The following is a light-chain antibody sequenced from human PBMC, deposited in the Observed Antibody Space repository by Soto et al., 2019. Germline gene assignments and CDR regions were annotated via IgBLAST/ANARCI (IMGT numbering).Light chain of an antibody. CDR3: SSFADSNSYV. J-gene: IGLJ1*01. Sequence: QSVLTQPPSASGSPGQSVTISCSGSSSDIGGYTYVSWYQHYPGKAPKLMIYEVSKRPSGVPDRFSGSKSGNTASLTVSGLQAEDEADYYCSSFADSNSYVFGTGTKVTVL. CDR2: EVS. V-gene: IGLV2-8*01. CDR1: SSDIGGYTY.